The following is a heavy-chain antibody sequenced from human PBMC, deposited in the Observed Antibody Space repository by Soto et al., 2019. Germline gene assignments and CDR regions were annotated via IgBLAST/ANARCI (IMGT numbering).Heavy chain of an antibody. D-gene: IGHD3-10*01. Sequence: SVKVSCKASGGTFSSYTISWVRQAPGQGLEWMGRIIPILGIANYAQKFQGRVTITADKSTSTAYMELSSLRSEDTAVYYCARVGIPMVREDYWGQGTLVTVSS. CDR2: IIPILGIA. J-gene: IGHJ4*02. CDR3: ARVGIPMVREDY. CDR1: GGTFSSYT. V-gene: IGHV1-69*02.